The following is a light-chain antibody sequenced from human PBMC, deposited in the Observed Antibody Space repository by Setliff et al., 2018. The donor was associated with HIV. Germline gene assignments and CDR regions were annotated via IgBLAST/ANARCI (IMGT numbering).Light chain of an antibody. CDR2: DVS. CDR3: SSYTSSSTYG. Sequence: SALAQPASVSGSPGQSITISCTGTSSDVGGYNYVSWYQQHPGKAPKLMIYDVSNRPSGVSNRFSGSKSGNTASLTISGLQAEDEADYYCSSYTSSSTYGFGTGTKVTVL. CDR1: SSDVGGYNY. V-gene: IGLV2-14*01. J-gene: IGLJ1*01.